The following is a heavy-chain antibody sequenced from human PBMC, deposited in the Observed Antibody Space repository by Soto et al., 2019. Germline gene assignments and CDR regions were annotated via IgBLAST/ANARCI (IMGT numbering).Heavy chain of an antibody. Sequence: GASVKVSCKVSGYTLTELSMHWVRQAPGKGLEWMGGFDPEDGETIYAQKFQGRVTMTEDTSTDTAYMELSSLRSEDTAVYYCAKVLLSGELLLSYDYWGQGTLVTVSS. V-gene: IGHV1-24*01. CDR1: GYTLTELS. J-gene: IGHJ4*02. CDR3: AKVLLSGELLLSYDY. D-gene: IGHD3-10*01. CDR2: FDPEDGET.